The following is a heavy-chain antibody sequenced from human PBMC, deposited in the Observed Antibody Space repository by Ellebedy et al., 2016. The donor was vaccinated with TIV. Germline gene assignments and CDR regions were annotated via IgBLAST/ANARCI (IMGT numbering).Heavy chain of an antibody. Sequence: GESLKISCAASGFTFSSYDMHWVRQATGKGLEWVSAIGTAGDTYNPGSVKGRFTISRENAKNSLYLQMNSLRAGDTAVYYCARGSGEDDSSGYPPNFDYWGQGTLVTVSS. CDR2: IGTAGDT. V-gene: IGHV3-13*01. D-gene: IGHD3-22*01. CDR3: ARGSGEDDSSGYPPNFDY. CDR1: GFTFSSYD. J-gene: IGHJ4*02.